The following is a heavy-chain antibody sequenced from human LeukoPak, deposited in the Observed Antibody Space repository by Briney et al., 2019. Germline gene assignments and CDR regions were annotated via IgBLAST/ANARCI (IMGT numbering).Heavy chain of an antibody. Sequence: GESLKISCKGSGYSFSTYWVGWVRQMPGKGLEWMGIIYPGNSDTRNSPSFQGQVTISVVKSINTAYLQWSSLKASDTAMYYCARFHGSGTSSYFDSCGQGTPVTVSS. CDR1: GYSFSTYW. D-gene: IGHD3-10*01. J-gene: IGHJ4*02. V-gene: IGHV5-51*01. CDR3: ARFHGSGTSSYFDS. CDR2: IYPGNSDT.